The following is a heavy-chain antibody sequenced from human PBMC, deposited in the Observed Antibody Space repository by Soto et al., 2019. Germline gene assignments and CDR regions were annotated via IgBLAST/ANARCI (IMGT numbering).Heavy chain of an antibody. CDR3: ARGYCSSTSCHFDY. D-gene: IGHD2-2*01. J-gene: IGHJ4*02. V-gene: IGHV1-2*04. CDR1: GYTFTGQY. CDR2: INPNSGGT. Sequence: QVQLVQSGAEVKKPGASMKVSCKASGYTFTGQYIHWVRQAPGQGLEWMGWINPNSGGTNYAQKFQGWVTMTRDTSISTAYMEPSRLRSDDTAVYDCARGYCSSTSCHFDYWGQGTLVTVSS.